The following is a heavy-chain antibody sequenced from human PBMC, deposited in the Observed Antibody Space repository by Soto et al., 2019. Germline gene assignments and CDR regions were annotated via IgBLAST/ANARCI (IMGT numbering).Heavy chain of an antibody. D-gene: IGHD6-19*01. CDR3: ARYPSYRSGGSDWFDP. CDR1: GYTFTSYD. V-gene: IGHV1-8*01. J-gene: IGHJ5*02. CDR2: MNPNSGNT. Sequence: QVQLVQSGAEVKKPGASVKVSCKASGYTFTSYDINWVRQATGQGLEWMGWMNPNSGNTGYAQKFQGRVTMTRNTSISTAYMALSSMRSEDTAVYYWARYPSYRSGGSDWFDPWGQGTLVTVYS.